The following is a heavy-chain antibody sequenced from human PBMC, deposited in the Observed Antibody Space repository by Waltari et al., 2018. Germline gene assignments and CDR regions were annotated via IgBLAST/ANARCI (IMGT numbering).Heavy chain of an antibody. CDR2: ISWNSGSM. V-gene: IGHV3-9*01. Sequence: EVQLVESGGGLAQPGRSLRLSCVASGFTFAAYALPGVRQVPGKGREWVSGISWNSGSMGYADSGKGRFTISRDNAKNSLYLQMNSLRAEDTASYYCAKDISPGQLRYGDFVYWGQGTVVTVSS. CDR3: AKDISPGQLRYGDFVY. D-gene: IGHD4-17*01. CDR1: GFTFAAYA. J-gene: IGHJ4*02.